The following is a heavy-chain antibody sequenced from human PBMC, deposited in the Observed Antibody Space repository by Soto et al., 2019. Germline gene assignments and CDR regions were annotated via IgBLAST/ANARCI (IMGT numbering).Heavy chain of an antibody. CDR1: GGSISSGGYY. J-gene: IGHJ2*01. CDR2: IYYSGST. Sequence: QVQLQESGPGLVKPSQTLSLTCTVSGGSISSGGYYWSWIRQHPGKGLEWIGYIYYSGSTYYNPSLRSRVTISVDTSKNQFSLKLSSVTAADTAVYYCARLSSWITMIVVVPHPGGGYFDLWGRGTLVTVSS. V-gene: IGHV4-31*03. CDR3: ARLSSWITMIVVVPHPGGGYFDL. D-gene: IGHD3-22*01.